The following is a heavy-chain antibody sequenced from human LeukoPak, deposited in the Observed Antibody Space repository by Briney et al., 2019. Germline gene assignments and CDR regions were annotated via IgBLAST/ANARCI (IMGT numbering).Heavy chain of an antibody. D-gene: IGHD2-2*01. CDR2: IYYSGST. Sequence: SQTLSLTCTVSGGSISSGGCCWSWIRQHPGKGLERIGYIYYSGSTYYNPSLKSRVTISVDTSKNQFSLKLSSVTAADTAVYYCARVVPAASDWFDPWGQGTLVTVSS. V-gene: IGHV4-31*03. J-gene: IGHJ5*02. CDR3: ARVVPAASDWFDP. CDR1: GGSISSGGCC.